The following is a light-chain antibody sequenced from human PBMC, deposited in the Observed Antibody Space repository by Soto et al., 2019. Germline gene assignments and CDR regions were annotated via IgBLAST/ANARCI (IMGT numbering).Light chain of an antibody. CDR2: DVS. Sequence: QSVLTQPASVSGSPGQSITISCTGTSSDVGGYNYVSWYQQHPGKAPKLMIYDVSNRPSGVFNRFSGSKSGNTASLTISGLQAEDEADYYCSSYTSSSGYVFGTGTKVTVL. CDR3: SSYTSSSGYV. V-gene: IGLV2-14*01. J-gene: IGLJ1*01. CDR1: SSDVGGYNY.